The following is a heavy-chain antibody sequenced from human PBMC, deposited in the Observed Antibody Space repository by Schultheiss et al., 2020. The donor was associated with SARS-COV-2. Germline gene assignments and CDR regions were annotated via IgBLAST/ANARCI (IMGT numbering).Heavy chain of an antibody. CDR1: GFTFSSYG. D-gene: IGHD4-17*01. CDR2: ISYDGSNK. CDR3: AADTAVTNWFDP. J-gene: IGHJ5*02. Sequence: GESLKISCAASGFTFSSYGMHWVRQAPGKGLEWVAVISYDGSNKYYADSVKGRFTISRDNSKNTLYLQMNSLRAEDTAVYYCAADTAVTNWFDPWGQGTLVTVSS. V-gene: IGHV3-30*03.